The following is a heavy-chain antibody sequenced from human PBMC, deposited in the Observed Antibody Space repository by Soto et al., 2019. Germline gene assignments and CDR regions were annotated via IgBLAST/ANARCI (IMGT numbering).Heavy chain of an antibody. CDR2: ISAYNGNT. CDR3: ARTRASSEIRGLLWLGEPPGYYYYYGMDV. Sequence: QVQLVQSGAEVKKPGASVKVSCKASGYTFTSYGISWVRQAPGQGLEWMGWISAYNGNTNYAQKLQGRVTMTTDTATSTAYMELRSLRSDDTAVYYCARTRASSEIRGLLWLGEPPGYYYYYGMDVWGQGTTVTVSS. CDR1: GYTFTSYG. J-gene: IGHJ6*02. V-gene: IGHV1-18*01. D-gene: IGHD3-10*01.